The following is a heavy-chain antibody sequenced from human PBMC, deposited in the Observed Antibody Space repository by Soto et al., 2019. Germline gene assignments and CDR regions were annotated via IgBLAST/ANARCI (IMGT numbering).Heavy chain of an antibody. V-gene: IGHV1-2*02. CDR2: INPNSGGT. Sequence: ASVNFSCKASGYTFTGYYMHWVRQAPGQGLEWMGWINPNSGGTNYAQKFQGRVTMTRDTSISTAYMELSRLRSDDTAVYYCARGGRITMVRGVIIKGWFDPWGQGTLVTVSS. CDR3: ARGGRITMVRGVIIKGWFDP. J-gene: IGHJ5*02. CDR1: GYTFTGYY. D-gene: IGHD3-10*01.